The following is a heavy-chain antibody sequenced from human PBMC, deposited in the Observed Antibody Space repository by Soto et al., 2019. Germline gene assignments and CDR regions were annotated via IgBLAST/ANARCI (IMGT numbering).Heavy chain of an antibody. CDR2: INSDGSST. V-gene: IGHV3-74*01. Sequence: GGSLRLSCAASGFTFSSYWMHWVRQAPGKGLVWVSRINSDGSSTSYADSVKGRFTISRDNAKNTLYLQMNSLRAEDTAVYYCARDRAVVVPAAISWFDPWGQGTLVTVSS. D-gene: IGHD2-2*02. CDR3: ARDRAVVVPAAISWFDP. J-gene: IGHJ5*02. CDR1: GFTFSSYW.